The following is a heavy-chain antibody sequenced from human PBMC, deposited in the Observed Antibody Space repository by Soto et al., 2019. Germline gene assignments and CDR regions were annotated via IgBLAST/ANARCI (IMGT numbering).Heavy chain of an antibody. D-gene: IGHD6-19*01. V-gene: IGHV3-23*01. CDR3: AKDPDISGWYQTDLDY. J-gene: IGHJ4*02. CDR2: ISNNGGST. CDR1: GFIFSSFA. Sequence: LRLSCAASGFIFSSFAMSWVRQAPGKGLGWASTISNNGGSTYSADSVKGRFTISRDNSKNTLYLQMNSLRAEDTAVYYCAKDPDISGWYQTDLDYWGQGTLVTVSS.